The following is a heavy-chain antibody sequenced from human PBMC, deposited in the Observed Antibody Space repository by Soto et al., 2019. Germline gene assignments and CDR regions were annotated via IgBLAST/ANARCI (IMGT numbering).Heavy chain of an antibody. CDR1: GGSFSGYY. CDR3: PRGGTLRYFDWLSRTLYYYYYGMDV. J-gene: IGHJ6*02. CDR2: INHSGST. Sequence: SETLSLTCAVYGGSFSGYYWSWIRQPPGKGLEWIGEINHSGSTNYNPSLKSRVTLSLDTSKNQFSLKLSSVTAADTAVYYCPRGGTLRYFDWLSRTLYYYYYGMDVWGQGTTVTVSS. D-gene: IGHD3-9*01. V-gene: IGHV4-34*01.